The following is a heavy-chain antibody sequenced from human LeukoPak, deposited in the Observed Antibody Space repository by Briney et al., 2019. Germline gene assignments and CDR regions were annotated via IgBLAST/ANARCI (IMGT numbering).Heavy chain of an antibody. J-gene: IGHJ4*02. CDR3: ARAYSTTWYSYLDY. Sequence: PSETLSLTCTVSGGSISSYYWSWNRQPPGKGLEWIGYIYYSGSTNYNPSLKSRVTISLDTSKNQFSLKLRSVTAADTAVYYCARAYSTTWYSYLDYWGQGTLVTVSS. CDR2: IYYSGST. V-gene: IGHV4-59*01. CDR1: GGSISSYY. D-gene: IGHD6-13*01.